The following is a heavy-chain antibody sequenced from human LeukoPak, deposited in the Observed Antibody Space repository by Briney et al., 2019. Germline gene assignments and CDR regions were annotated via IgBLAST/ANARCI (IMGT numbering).Heavy chain of an antibody. D-gene: IGHD3-9*01. V-gene: IGHV4-39*07. J-gene: IGHJ4*02. CDR3: ARGRRDILTGYQQNVDFIDY. CDR1: GGSLSSSSYY. Sequence: SETLSLTCTVSGGSLSSSSYYWGWIRQPPGKGLEWIGEINHSGSTNYNPSLKSRVTISVDTSKNQFSLKLSSVTAADTAVYYCARGRRDILTGYQQNVDFIDYWGQGTLVTVSS. CDR2: INHSGST.